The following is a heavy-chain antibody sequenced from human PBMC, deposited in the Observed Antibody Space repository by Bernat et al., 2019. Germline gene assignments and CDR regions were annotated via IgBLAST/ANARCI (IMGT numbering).Heavy chain of an antibody. CDR1: GGTFSSYA. D-gene: IGHD3-10*01. J-gene: IGHJ6*02. CDR2: IIPIFGTA. CDR3: AGGGATMVRGVIYSGMDV. Sequence: QVQLVQSGAEVKKPGSSVKVSCKASGGTFSSYAISWVRQAPGQGLEWMGGIIPIFGTANYAQKFHGRVTQTADESTSTAYMELSSLRSEDTAVYYCAGGGATMVRGVIYSGMDVWGQGTTVTVSS. V-gene: IGHV1-69*01.